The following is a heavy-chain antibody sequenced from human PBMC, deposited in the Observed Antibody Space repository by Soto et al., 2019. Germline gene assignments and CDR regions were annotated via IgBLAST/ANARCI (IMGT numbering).Heavy chain of an antibody. CDR1: GFTFSDYY. CDR2: ISSSSSYT. Sequence: GGSLRLSCAASGFTFSDYYMSWIRQAPGKGLEWVSKISSSSSYTNYADSVKGRFTISRDNAKNSLYLHMNSLRDEDTAVYYCARDAYCGGDCYHYGMDVWGQGTTVTVSS. CDR3: ARDAYCGGDCYHYGMDV. V-gene: IGHV3-11*06. D-gene: IGHD2-21*01. J-gene: IGHJ6*02.